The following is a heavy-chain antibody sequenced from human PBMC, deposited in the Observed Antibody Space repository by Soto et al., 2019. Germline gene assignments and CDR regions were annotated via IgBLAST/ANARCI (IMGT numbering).Heavy chain of an antibody. CDR2: INPNSGGT. V-gene: IGHV1-2*04. CDR1: GYTFTGYY. J-gene: IGHJ6*02. CDR3: ARGGVSYSSGWYGYGMDV. Sequence: ASVKVSCKASGYTFTGYYMHWVRQAPGQGLEWMGWINPNSGGTNYAQKFQGWVTMTRDTSISTAYMELSRLRSDDTAVYYCARGGVSYSSGWYGYGMDVWGQGTTVTVSS. D-gene: IGHD6-19*01.